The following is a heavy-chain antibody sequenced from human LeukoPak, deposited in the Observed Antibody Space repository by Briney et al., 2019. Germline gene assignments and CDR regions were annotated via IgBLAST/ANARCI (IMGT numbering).Heavy chain of an antibody. CDR3: AKLGVRSSAGEDY. J-gene: IGHJ4*02. CDR1: GFSFSTYV. Sequence: PGGSLRLSCAASGFSFSTYVMYWVRQAPGKGLEWVSAVYGNGDGTSYVDSVKDRFTISRDNSKNTLYLQMNSLRPEDTALYYCAKLGVRSSAGEDYWGQGTPVTVSS. CDR2: VYGNGDGT. D-gene: IGHD3-10*01. V-gene: IGHV3-23*01.